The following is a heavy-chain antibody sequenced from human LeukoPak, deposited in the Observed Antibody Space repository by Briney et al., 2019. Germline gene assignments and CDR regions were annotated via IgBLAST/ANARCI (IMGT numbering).Heavy chain of an antibody. Sequence: PGGSLRLSCAASGFTFSSYGMHWVRQAPGKGLEWVAVIWYDGSNKYYADSVKGRFTISRDNSKNTLYLQMNSLRAEDTAVYYCARSIFGAVIPGFDYWGQGTLVTVSS. V-gene: IGHV3-33*01. CDR3: ARSIFGAVIPGFDY. J-gene: IGHJ4*02. D-gene: IGHD3-3*01. CDR1: GFTFSSYG. CDR2: IWYDGSNK.